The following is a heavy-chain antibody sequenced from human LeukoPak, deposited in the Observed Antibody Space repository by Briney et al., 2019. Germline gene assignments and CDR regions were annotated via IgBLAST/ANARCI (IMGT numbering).Heavy chain of an antibody. CDR2: IYYSGST. CDR1: GGSISSYY. Sequence: KPSETLSLTCTVSGGSISSYYWSWIRQPPGKGLEWIGYIYYSGSTNYNPSPKSRVTISVDTSKNQFSLKLSSVTAADTAVYYCARDADTATWGSYGMDVWGQGTTVTVSS. V-gene: IGHV4-59*01. J-gene: IGHJ6*02. CDR3: ARDADTATWGSYGMDV. D-gene: IGHD5-18*01.